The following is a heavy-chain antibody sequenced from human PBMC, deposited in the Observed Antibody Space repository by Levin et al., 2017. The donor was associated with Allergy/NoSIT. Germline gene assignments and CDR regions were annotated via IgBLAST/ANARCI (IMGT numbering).Heavy chain of an antibody. V-gene: IGHV3-66*01. CDR1: GFTVSSNY. D-gene: IGHD2-15*01. Sequence: PGGSLRLSCAASGFTVSSNYMSWVRQAPGKGLEWVSVIYSGGSTYYADSVKGRFTISRDNSKNTLYLQMNSLRAEDTAVYYCARDGPPNCSGGSCYPLFDYWGQGTLVTVSS. CDR2: IYSGGST. J-gene: IGHJ4*02. CDR3: ARDGPPNCSGGSCYPLFDY.